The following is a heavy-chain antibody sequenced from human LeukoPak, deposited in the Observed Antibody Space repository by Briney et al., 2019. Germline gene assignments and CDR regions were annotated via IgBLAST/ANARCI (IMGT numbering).Heavy chain of an antibody. CDR3: ARGEMATINY. J-gene: IGHJ4*02. Sequence: PSQTLSLTCAVSGGSISSGGYSWSWIRQPPGKGLEWIGYIYHSGSAYYNPSLKSRVTISVDRSKNQFSLKLSSVTAADTAVYYCARGEMATINYWGQGTLVTVSS. D-gene: IGHD5-24*01. CDR1: GGSISSGGYS. V-gene: IGHV4-30-2*01. CDR2: IYHSGSA.